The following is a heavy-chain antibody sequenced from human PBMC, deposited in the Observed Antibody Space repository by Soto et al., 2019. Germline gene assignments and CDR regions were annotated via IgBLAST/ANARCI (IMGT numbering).Heavy chain of an antibody. CDR1: GGAISGYY. J-gene: IGHJ5*02. V-gene: IGHV4-4*07. D-gene: IGHD3-3*01. CDR2: IYSSGST. Sequence: SETLSLTCTVTGGAISGYYWTWIRQSDGEGLEWIGRIYSSGSTNYNLSLKSRVTISLDTSMNYFSLRLSSVTAADTAVYYCARGQRFSDWFDPWGQGTLVTVSS. CDR3: ARGQRFSDWFDP.